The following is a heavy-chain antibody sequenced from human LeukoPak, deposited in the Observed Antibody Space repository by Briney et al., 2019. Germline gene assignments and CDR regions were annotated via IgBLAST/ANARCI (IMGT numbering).Heavy chain of an antibody. V-gene: IGHV3-48*03. J-gene: IGHJ6*02. D-gene: IGHD4-11*01. CDR2: ISVSGGPK. CDR1: GFTFSSYE. CDR3: ARRNYYYYYAMDV. Sequence: GGSLRLSCAASGFTFSSYEINWVRQAPGKGLEWVSCISVSGGPKYYADSVKGRFTISRDNAKNSLYLQMDSLRAEDTAVYYCARRNYYYYYAMDVWGQGTTVTVSS.